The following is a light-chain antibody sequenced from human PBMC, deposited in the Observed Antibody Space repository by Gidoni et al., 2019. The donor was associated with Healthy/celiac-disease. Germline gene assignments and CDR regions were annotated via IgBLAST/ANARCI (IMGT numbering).Light chain of an antibody. J-gene: IGKJ2*02. V-gene: IGKV3-11*01. CDR2: DAS. CDR3: QQRSGWPPRCT. CDR1: QSVSSY. Sequence: EIALTKSSATLSLPPGERATLSCRASQSVSSYLAWYQQNPGQAPRLLLYDASNRAPGIPARFSGSGSETGFTLTISSLEPEDFAVYYCQQRSGWPPRCTFGQWTKLEIK.